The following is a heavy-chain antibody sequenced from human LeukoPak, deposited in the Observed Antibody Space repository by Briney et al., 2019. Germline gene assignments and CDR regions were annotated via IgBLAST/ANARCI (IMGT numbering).Heavy chain of an antibody. J-gene: IGHJ4*02. D-gene: IGHD3-10*01. V-gene: IGHV3-53*01. CDR2: IYSGGST. Sequence: GGSLRLSCAASGFTVSSNYMSWVRQAPGKGLEWVSVIYSGGSTHYADSVKGRLTISRDNSKNTLYLQMNSLRAEDTAVYYCASTYGSGSYSDYWGQGTLVTVSS. CDR3: ASTYGSGSYSDY. CDR1: GFTVSSNY.